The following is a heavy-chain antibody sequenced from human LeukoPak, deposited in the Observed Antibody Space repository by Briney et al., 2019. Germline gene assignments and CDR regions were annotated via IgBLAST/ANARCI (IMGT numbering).Heavy chain of an antibody. Sequence: PGGSLRLSCAASGFAFSNYAMHWVRQAPGKGLEWVASISYDGSNKYYADSVKGRFTISRDNSKNTLFLQMNSLRAEDTAVFYCAKDLVRWGIYYFDYWGQGTLVTVSS. CDR3: AKDLVRWGIYYFDY. J-gene: IGHJ4*02. D-gene: IGHD7-27*01. CDR2: ISYDGSNK. CDR1: GFAFSNYA. V-gene: IGHV3-30*04.